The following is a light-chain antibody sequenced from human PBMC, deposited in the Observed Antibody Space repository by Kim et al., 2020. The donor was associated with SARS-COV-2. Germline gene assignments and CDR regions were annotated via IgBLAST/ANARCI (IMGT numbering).Light chain of an antibody. CDR1: VLAKKY. CDR2: QNN. CDR3: YSAADNTWV. V-gene: IGLV3-27*01. J-gene: IGLJ3*02. Sequence: SYELTQPSSVSVSPGQKARITCSGDVLAKKYGRWFQQKPGQPPVLVIYQNNERPSGIPERFSGSNSGTTVTLTISGAQVEDEADYYCYSAADNTWVFGGG.